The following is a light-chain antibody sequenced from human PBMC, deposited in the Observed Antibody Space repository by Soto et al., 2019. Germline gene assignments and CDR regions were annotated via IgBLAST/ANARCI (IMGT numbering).Light chain of an antibody. Sequence: EIVMTQSPATLSASPGETATLSCRASQSVTYNLAWYQQKPGQGPRLLIYGAFTRATGIPARFSGSGSGTEFPLTISSLQSQDFAVYYCQQYKNWPPLTFGGGTKVEIK. CDR2: GAF. CDR1: QSVTYN. J-gene: IGKJ4*01. CDR3: QQYKNWPPLT. V-gene: IGKV3-15*01.